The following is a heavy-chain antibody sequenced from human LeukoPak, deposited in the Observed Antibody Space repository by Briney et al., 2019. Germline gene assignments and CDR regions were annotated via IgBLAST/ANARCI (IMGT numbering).Heavy chain of an antibody. CDR1: GFTFSNYW. V-gene: IGHV3-74*01. Sequence: GGSLRLSCAASGFTFSNYWMHWVRQAPGKGLVWVSRISCDGSSTNYADSVKGRFTISRDNAKNTLYLQMNSLRAEDTAVYYCARRSAAKDAFDFWGQGTMVTVSS. CDR3: ARRSAAKDAFDF. J-gene: IGHJ3*01. CDR2: ISCDGSST. D-gene: IGHD6-25*01.